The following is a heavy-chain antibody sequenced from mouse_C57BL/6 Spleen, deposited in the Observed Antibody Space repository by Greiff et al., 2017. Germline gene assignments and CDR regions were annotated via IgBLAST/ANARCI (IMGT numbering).Heavy chain of an antibody. CDR1: GYTFTSYW. CDR2: IDPSDSYT. D-gene: IGHD1-1*01. V-gene: IGHV1-69*01. CDR3: ARSEDSYYYGSSSYFDV. Sequence: QVQLKQPGAELVMPGASVKLSCKASGYTFTSYWMHWVKQRPGQGLEWIGEIDPSDSYTNYNQKFKGKSTLTVDKSSSTAYMQLSSLTSEDSAVYYCARSEDSYYYGSSSYFDVWGTGTTVTVSS. J-gene: IGHJ1*03.